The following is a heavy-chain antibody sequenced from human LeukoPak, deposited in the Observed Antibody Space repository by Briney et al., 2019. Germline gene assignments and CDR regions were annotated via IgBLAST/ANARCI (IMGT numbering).Heavy chain of an antibody. CDR3: ARGSPGPDY. CDR1: GGSISSSSYY. D-gene: IGHD3-10*01. CDR2: IYYSGST. V-gene: IGHV4-61*01. J-gene: IGHJ4*02. Sequence: SETLSLTCTVSGGSISSSSYYWSWIRQPPGKGLEWIGYIYYSGSTNYNPSLKSRVTISVDTSKDQFSLKLSSVTAADTAVYYCARGSPGPDYWGQGTLVTVSS.